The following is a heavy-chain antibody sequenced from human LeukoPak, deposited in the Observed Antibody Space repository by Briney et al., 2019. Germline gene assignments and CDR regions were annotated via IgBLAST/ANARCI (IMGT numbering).Heavy chain of an antibody. J-gene: IGHJ4*02. V-gene: IGHV3-64*02. CDR1: GFTFSSYA. CDR3: AREYCSGGDCQYHFDY. D-gene: IGHD2-15*01. CDR2: ITSNGGSP. Sequence: QPGGSLRLSCAASGFTFSSYAMHWVRQAPGQGLEYVSAITSNGGSPYYADSVRGRFTISRDNSKNTLYLQMGSLRAEDMAVYYCAREYCSGGDCQYHFDYWGQGTLVTVSS.